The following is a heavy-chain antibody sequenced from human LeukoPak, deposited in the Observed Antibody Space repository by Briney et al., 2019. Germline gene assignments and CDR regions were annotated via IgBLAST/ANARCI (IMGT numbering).Heavy chain of an antibody. CDR3: ARGLRGSGSLADN. D-gene: IGHD3-10*01. CDR2: IYSGGST. V-gene: IGHV3-66*01. J-gene: IGHJ4*02. CDR1: EFIVSSNY. Sequence: PGGSLRLSCAASEFIVSSNYMIWVRQAPGKGLERVSVIYSGGSTYYADSVKGRFTISRDNSKNTLYLQMNSLRAEDTAVYYCARGLRGSGSLADNWGQGTLVTVSS.